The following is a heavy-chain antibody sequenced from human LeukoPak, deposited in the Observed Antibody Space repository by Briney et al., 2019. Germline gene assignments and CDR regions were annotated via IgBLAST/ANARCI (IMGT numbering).Heavy chain of an antibody. D-gene: IGHD3-10*01. V-gene: IGHV1-2*02. CDR2: INPNSGGT. Sequence: ASVKVSCKASGYTFTGYYMHWVRQAPGQGREWMGWINPNSGGTNYAQKFQGRVTMTRDTSISTAYMELSRLRSDDTAVYYCARSKGSGSLDAFDIWGQGTMVTVSS. J-gene: IGHJ3*02. CDR1: GYTFTGYY. CDR3: ARSKGSGSLDAFDI.